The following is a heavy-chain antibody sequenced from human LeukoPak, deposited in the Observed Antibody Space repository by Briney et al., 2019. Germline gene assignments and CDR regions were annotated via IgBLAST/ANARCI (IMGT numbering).Heavy chain of an antibody. CDR1: GFTFSSYA. V-gene: IGHV3-30-3*01. J-gene: IGHJ5*02. Sequence: GGSLRLSCAASGFTFSSYAMHWVRQAPGKGLEWVAVISYDGSNKYYADSVKGRFTISRDNSKNTLYLQMNSLRAEDTAVYYCARNGIYQLHWVWFDPWGQGTLVTVSS. D-gene: IGHD2-2*01. CDR3: ARNGIYQLHWVWFDP. CDR2: ISYDGSNK.